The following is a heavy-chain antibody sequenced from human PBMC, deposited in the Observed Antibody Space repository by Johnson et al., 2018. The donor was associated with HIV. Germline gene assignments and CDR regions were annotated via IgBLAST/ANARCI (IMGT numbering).Heavy chain of an antibody. Sequence: VQLVESGGGVVRPGGSLRLSCAASGFTFGDYGMSWVRQAPGKGLAWVSGISWNSGSIGYADSVKGRFTISRDNAKNSLYLQMNSLRVEDTAVYYCARPIARGASDIWGQGTMVTVSS. J-gene: IGHJ3*02. V-gene: IGHV3-20*04. CDR2: ISWNSGSI. CDR3: ARPIARGASDI. CDR1: GFTFGDYG. D-gene: IGHD3-10*01.